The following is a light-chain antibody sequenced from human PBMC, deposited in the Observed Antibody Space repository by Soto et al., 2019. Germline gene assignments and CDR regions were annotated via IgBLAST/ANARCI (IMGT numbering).Light chain of an antibody. V-gene: IGLV2-8*01. CDR3: TSYAGSNKLV. J-gene: IGLJ7*01. CDR1: SSDVGNYNY. CDR2: EVN. Sequence: QSALTQPPSASGSPGQSVTISCTGTSSDVGNYNYVSWYQQHPGKAPKLMIYEVNKRPSGVPDRFSGSKSGNTASLTVSGLQAEDEADYYCTSYAGSNKLVFGGGTQLTVL.